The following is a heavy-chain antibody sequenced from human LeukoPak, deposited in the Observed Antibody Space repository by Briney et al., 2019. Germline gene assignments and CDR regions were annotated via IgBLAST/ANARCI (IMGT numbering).Heavy chain of an antibody. CDR2: IRYDGSNK. CDR1: GFTFSSYG. Sequence: GGSLRLSCEASGFTFSSYGMHWVRKAPGKGLEWVAFIRYDGSNKYYADSVKGRFTISRDNSKNTLYLQMNSLRAEDTAVYYCAKAYCGGDCYPNDAFDIWGQGTMVTVSS. CDR3: AKAYCGGDCYPNDAFDI. V-gene: IGHV3-30*02. D-gene: IGHD2-21*01. J-gene: IGHJ3*02.